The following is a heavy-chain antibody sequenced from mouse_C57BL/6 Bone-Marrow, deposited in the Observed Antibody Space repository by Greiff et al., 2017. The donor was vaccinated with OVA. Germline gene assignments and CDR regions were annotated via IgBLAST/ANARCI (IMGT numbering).Heavy chain of an antibody. D-gene: IGHD2-10*02. V-gene: IGHV1-64*01. Sequence: QVQLQQPGAELVKPGASVKLSCKASGYTFTSYWMHWVKQRPGQGLEWIGMIHPNSGSTNYNEKFKSKATLTVDKSSSTAYMQLSSLTSEDSAVYYCAREGWYGNYIAYWGQGTLVTVSA. CDR1: GYTFTSYW. J-gene: IGHJ3*01. CDR3: AREGWYGNYIAY. CDR2: IHPNSGST.